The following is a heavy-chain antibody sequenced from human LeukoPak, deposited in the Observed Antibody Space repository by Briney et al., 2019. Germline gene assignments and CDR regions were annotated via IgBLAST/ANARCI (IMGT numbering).Heavy chain of an antibody. D-gene: IGHD2-15*01. J-gene: IGHJ4*02. Sequence: KSGGSLRLSCAASGFTFSDYYMSWIRQAPGKGLEWVSYISSSGSTIYYADSVKGRFTISRDNAKNSLYLQMNSLRAEDTAVYYCARVWEEVAAVDYWGQGTLVTVSS. V-gene: IGHV3-11*01. CDR2: ISSSGSTI. CDR1: GFTFSDYY. CDR3: ARVWEEVAAVDY.